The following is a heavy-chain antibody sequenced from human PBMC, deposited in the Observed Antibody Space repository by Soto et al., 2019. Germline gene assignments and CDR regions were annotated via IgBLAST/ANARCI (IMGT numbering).Heavy chain of an antibody. CDR3: ATSETPGYYYYYGMDV. J-gene: IGHJ6*02. CDR2: ISYDGSNK. V-gene: IGHV3-30*03. CDR1: GFTFSSYG. D-gene: IGHD3-10*01. Sequence: QVQLVESGGGVVQPGRSLRLSCAASGFTFSSYGMHWVRQAPGKGLEWVAVISYDGSNKYYADSVKGRFTISRDNSKNTLYLQMNSLRAEDTAVYSWATSETPGYYYYYGMDVWGQGTTVTVSS.